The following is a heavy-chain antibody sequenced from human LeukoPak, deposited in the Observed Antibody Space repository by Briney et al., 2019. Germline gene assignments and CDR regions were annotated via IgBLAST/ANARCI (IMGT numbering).Heavy chain of an antibody. CDR2: ISYDGSNK. CDR1: GFTFSSYG. CDR3: AKEEIVRYYGSGSYGAFDY. V-gene: IGHV3-30*18. Sequence: GRSLRLSCAASGFTFSSYGMHWVRQAPGKGLEWVAVISYDGSNKYYADSVKGRFTISRDNSKNTLYLQMNSLRAEDTAVYYCAKEEIVRYYGSGSYGAFDYWDQGTLVTVSS. J-gene: IGHJ4*02. D-gene: IGHD3-10*01.